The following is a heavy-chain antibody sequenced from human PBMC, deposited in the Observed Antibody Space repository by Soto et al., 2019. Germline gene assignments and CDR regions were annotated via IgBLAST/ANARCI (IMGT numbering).Heavy chain of an antibody. D-gene: IGHD3-3*01. CDR1: GYTFTSYD. V-gene: IGHV1-8*01. Sequence: ASVEVSCKXSGYTFTSYDINWVRQATGQGLEWMGWMNPNSGNTGYAQKFQGRVTMTRNTSISTAYMELSSLRSEDTAVYYCARGRYYDFWSGYYTRGIGAHDAFDIWGQGTMVT. CDR2: MNPNSGNT. CDR3: ARGRYYDFWSGYYTRGIGAHDAFDI. J-gene: IGHJ3*02.